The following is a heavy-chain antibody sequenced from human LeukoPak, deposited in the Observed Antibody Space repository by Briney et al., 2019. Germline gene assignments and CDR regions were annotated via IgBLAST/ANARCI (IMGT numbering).Heavy chain of an antibody. J-gene: IGHJ4*02. CDR1: SASISSYY. V-gene: IGHV4-59*01. CDR3: ARETYYYDTGGYYYYYFDY. Sequence: SETLSLTCTVSSASISSYYWSWIRQPPGKGLEWVGYVYYSGSTNYNPSLESRVTISVDTSKSQFSLKLTSVTAADTAVYYCARETYYYDTGGYYYYYFDYWGQGTLVTVSS. D-gene: IGHD3-22*01. CDR2: VYYSGST.